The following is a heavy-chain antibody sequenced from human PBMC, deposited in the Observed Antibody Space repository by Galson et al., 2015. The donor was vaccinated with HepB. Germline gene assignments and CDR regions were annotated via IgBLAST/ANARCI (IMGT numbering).Heavy chain of an antibody. CDR3: AIPSGQYCSGGSCPYYFDY. CDR2: FDPEDGET. J-gene: IGHJ4*02. Sequence: SVKVSCKVSGYTLTELSMHWVRQAPGKGLEWMGGFDPEDGETIYAQKFQGRVTMTEDTSTDTAYMELSSLRSEDTAVYYCAIPSGQYCSGGSCPYYFDYWGQGTLVTVSS. V-gene: IGHV1-24*01. CDR1: GYTLTELS. D-gene: IGHD2-15*01.